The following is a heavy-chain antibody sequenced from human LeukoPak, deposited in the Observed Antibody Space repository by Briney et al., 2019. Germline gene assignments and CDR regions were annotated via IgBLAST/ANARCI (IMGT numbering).Heavy chain of an antibody. Sequence: GGSLRLSCAASGFSFSNYGMHWVRQAPGKGLEWVAFVRFDESNKYYADSVKGRFTISRDNSKNTLYLQMNSLRAEDTAVYYCAKDQNYYGSGSYIWGQGTLVTVSS. J-gene: IGHJ4*02. D-gene: IGHD3-10*01. CDR2: VRFDESNK. CDR3: AKDQNYYGSGSYI. CDR1: GFSFSNYG. V-gene: IGHV3-30*02.